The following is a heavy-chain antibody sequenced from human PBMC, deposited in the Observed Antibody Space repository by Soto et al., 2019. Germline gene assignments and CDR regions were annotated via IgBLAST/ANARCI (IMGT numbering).Heavy chain of an antibody. CDR3: ARVRAAALSYYFDY. CDR1: GGSISSYY. Sequence: SEPLSLTCTVSGGSISSYYWSWIRQPPGKGLEWIGYIYYSGSTNYNPSLKSRVTISVDTSKNQFSLKLSSVTAADTAVYYCARVRAAALSYYFDYWGQGTLVTVSS. CDR2: IYYSGST. J-gene: IGHJ4*02. D-gene: IGHD6-13*01. V-gene: IGHV4-59*01.